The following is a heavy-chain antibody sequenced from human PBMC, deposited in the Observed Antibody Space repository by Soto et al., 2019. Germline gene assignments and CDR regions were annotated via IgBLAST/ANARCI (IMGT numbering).Heavy chain of an antibody. CDR3: ANDDSIAAAGLYYYYGMDV. J-gene: IGHJ6*02. D-gene: IGHD6-13*01. Sequence: AGSPRPSGAASGFSFSSDAMLSVRHAPGKGLSWVSAISGSGGSTYYADSVKGRFTISRDNSKNTLYLQMNSLRAEDTAVYYCANDDSIAAAGLYYYYGMDVWGQGTRVTVSS. CDR1: GFSFSSDA. CDR2: ISGSGGST. V-gene: IGHV3-23*01.